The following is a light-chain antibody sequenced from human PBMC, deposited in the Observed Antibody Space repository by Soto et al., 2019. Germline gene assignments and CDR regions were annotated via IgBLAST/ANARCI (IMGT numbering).Light chain of an antibody. V-gene: IGKV1-12*01. CDR3: QQTNTFLPLT. Sequence: DIQMTQSPSSVSASVGDRVTITCRASQGISNWLAWYQQQPGKAPKLLIYAGSSLQSGVPSRFSGGGSGTHFTLIISSLQPEDFATYYCQQTNTFLPLTFGGGTKVEIK. J-gene: IGKJ4*01. CDR1: QGISNW. CDR2: AGS.